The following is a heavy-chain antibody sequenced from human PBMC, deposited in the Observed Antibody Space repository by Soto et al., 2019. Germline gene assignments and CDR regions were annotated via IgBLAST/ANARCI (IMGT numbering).Heavy chain of an antibody. Sequence: GGSLRLSCAASGLIFSNYKMHWVRQAPGKGLVWVSRISTDGSVTDYADSVKGRFTVSRDNAKNTLYLQMNSLRAEDTAVYYCARDTDGLHYWGQGTLVTAPQ. V-gene: IGHV3-74*01. CDR3: ARDTDGLHY. CDR1: GLIFSNYK. J-gene: IGHJ4*02. CDR2: ISTDGSVT.